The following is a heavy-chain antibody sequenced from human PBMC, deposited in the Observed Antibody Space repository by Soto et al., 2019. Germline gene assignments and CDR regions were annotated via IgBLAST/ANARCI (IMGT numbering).Heavy chain of an antibody. CDR3: AKGHGDWGGNYLDS. J-gene: IGHJ4*02. CDR2: INGNGGTE. D-gene: IGHD4-17*01. CDR1: GFIFSSYD. Sequence: EVQVLESGGGLAQPGGSLRLSCVGSGFIFSSYDMTWVRQAPGKGLEWVSSINGNGGTERYVDSVKGRFTTSRDNSKAIVYLQMDSLRAEDTALYYCAKGHGDWGGNYLDSWGQGTLVSVSS. V-gene: IGHV3-23*01.